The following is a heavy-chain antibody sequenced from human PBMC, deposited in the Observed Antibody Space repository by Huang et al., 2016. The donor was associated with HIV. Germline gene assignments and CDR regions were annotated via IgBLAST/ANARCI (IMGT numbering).Heavy chain of an antibody. V-gene: IGHV4-34*02. Sequence: QMQLQQRGAGLLKPSETLSLTCGVSGGSFTGNYLTWIRQAPGKGRGWMGEVNDSGSTNDNPYLNGRVTRALDKSNREWCRNLRSVTAADTAVYYCARQWTILEWLLGLDVWGQGTTVIVSS. D-gene: IGHD3-3*01. CDR2: VNDSGST. CDR1: GGSFTGNY. CDR3: ARQWTILEWLLGLDV. J-gene: IGHJ6*02.